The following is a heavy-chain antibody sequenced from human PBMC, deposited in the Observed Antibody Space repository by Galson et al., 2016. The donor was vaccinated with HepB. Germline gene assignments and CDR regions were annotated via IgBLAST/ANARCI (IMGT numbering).Heavy chain of an antibody. D-gene: IGHD5-12*01. V-gene: IGHV1-69*06. J-gene: IGHJ3*02. Sequence: SVKVSCKASGGTFSKCPVAWVRQAPGQGLEWMGGINPISGTTKYAQKFQGRVTMTEDTSTDTAYMELSSLRSEDTAVYYCATDMRSGIVATISYAFDIWGQGTMVIVSS. CDR2: INPISGTT. CDR3: ATDMRSGIVATISYAFDI. CDR1: GGTFSKCP.